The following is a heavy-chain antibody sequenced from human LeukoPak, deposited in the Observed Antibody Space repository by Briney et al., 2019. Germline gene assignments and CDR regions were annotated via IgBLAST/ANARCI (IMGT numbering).Heavy chain of an antibody. CDR1: GFTFSSYG. V-gene: IGHV3-33*01. CDR3: ARGYYDSSGYYYGENWFDP. D-gene: IGHD3-22*01. Sequence: GGSLRLSCAASGFTFSSYGMHWVRQAPGKGLEWVAVIWYDGSNKYYADSVKGRFTISRDNSKNTLYLQMNSLRAEDTAVYYCARGYYDSSGYYYGENWFDPWGQETLVTVSS. J-gene: IGHJ5*02. CDR2: IWYDGSNK.